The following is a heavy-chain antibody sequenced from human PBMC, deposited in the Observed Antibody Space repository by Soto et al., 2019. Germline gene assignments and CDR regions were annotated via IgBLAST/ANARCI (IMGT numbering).Heavy chain of an antibody. CDR3: ARASGGNFGIIIVCPHWSAP. CDR1: GDTFSSYY. Sequence: GASVKGSCKAPGDTFSSYYINWVRQAPGQGLEWMGVINPHGGSTAYAQKFKGRVTLTRDTSASTVYMEVSSLTSEDTAMYYCARASGGNFGIIIVCPHWSAPWGKGTM. CDR2: INPHGGST. D-gene: IGHD1-26*01. J-gene: IGHJ5*02. V-gene: IGHV1-46*01.